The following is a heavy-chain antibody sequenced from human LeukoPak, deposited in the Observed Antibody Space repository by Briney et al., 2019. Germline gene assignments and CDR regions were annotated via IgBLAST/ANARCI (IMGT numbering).Heavy chain of an antibody. CDR3: AKVGSTVTTYYYYYMDV. J-gene: IGHJ6*03. CDR2: ISGVGGST. Sequence: PGGSLRLSSAASGFTFSSYAMSWVRQAPGKGLEWVSAISGVGGSTFYADSVKGRFTISRDNSQNTLYLQMNSLRAEDTAVYYCAKVGSTVTTYYYYYMDVWGKGTTVAVSS. D-gene: IGHD4-11*01. V-gene: IGHV3-23*01. CDR1: GFTFSSYA.